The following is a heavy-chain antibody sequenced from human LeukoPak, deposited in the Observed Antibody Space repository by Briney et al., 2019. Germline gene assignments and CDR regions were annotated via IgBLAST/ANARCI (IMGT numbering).Heavy chain of an antibody. CDR2: IYYSGST. CDR3: ARDRSSGLAGGWFDP. D-gene: IGHD6-19*01. CDR1: GGSISSSSYY. Sequence: SETLSLTCTVSGGSISSSSYYWGWIRQPPGKGLEWIGSIYYSGSTYYNPSLKSRVTISVDTSKNQFSLKLSSVTAADTAVYYCARDRSSGLAGGWFDPWGQGTLVTVSS. V-gene: IGHV4-39*07. J-gene: IGHJ5*02.